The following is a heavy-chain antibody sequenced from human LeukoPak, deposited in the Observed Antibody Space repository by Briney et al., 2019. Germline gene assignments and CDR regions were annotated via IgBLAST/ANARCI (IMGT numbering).Heavy chain of an antibody. J-gene: IGHJ4*02. CDR2: IYYSGST. D-gene: IGHD6-19*01. V-gene: IGHV4-59*12. CDR1: GGSISSYY. Sequence: SETLSLTCTVSGGSISSYYWSWIRQPPGKGLEWIGYIYYSGSTNYNPSLKSRVTISVDTSKNQFSLKLSSVTAADTAVYYCARGGSARWLAFDYWGQGTLVTVSS. CDR3: ARGGSARWLAFDY.